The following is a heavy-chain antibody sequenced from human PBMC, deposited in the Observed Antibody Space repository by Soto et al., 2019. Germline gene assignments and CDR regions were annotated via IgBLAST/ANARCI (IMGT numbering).Heavy chain of an antibody. Sequence: SETLSLTCTVSGGPIRNGDYYWGWIRQPPGKGLEWIGYVYYSGTTYSHPSLKSRVSISVDTSENQFSLRLTSVTAADTAVYYCVTVNLVGAAYYFDYWGPGTLVTVSS. CDR1: GGPIRNGDYY. V-gene: IGHV4-30-4*01. J-gene: IGHJ4*02. D-gene: IGHD1-26*01. CDR3: VTVNLVGAAYYFDY. CDR2: VYYSGTT.